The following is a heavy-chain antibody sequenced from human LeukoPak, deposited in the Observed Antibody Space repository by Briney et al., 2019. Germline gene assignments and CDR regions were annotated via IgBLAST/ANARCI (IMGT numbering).Heavy chain of an antibody. CDR2: IYSGGST. CDR1: GFTVSSNY. CDR3: ARESVVVTAIIS. V-gene: IGHV3-66*01. J-gene: IGHJ4*02. Sequence: GGSLRLSCAASGFTVSSNYMSWVRQAQGKGLEWVSVIYSGGSTYYADSVKGRFTISRDNSKNTLYLQMNSLRAEDTAVYYCARESVVVTAIISWGQGTLVTVSS. D-gene: IGHD2-21*02.